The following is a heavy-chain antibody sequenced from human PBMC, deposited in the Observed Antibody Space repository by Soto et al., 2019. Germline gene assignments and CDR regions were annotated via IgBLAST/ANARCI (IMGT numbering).Heavy chain of an antibody. CDR3: AKLYYYDSSGPGDAFDI. V-gene: IGHV1-18*01. D-gene: IGHD3-22*01. CDR1: GYTFTSYG. CDR2: ISAYNGNT. J-gene: IGHJ3*02. Sequence: GASVKVSCKASGYTFTSYGISWVRQAPGQGLEWMGWISAYNGNTNYAQKLQGRVTMTTDTSTSTAYMELRSLRSDDTAVYYCAKLYYYDSSGPGDAFDIWGQGTMVTVSS.